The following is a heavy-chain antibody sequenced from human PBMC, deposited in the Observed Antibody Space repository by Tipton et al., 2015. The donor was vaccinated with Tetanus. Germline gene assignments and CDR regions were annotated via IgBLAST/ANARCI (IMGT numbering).Heavy chain of an antibody. CDR3: ARANYDFPKKGPFDS. V-gene: IGHV4-61*08. D-gene: IGHD3-3*01. Sequence: TLSLTCNVSGGLITTGGYYWNWIRQPPGKGLEWIGYVSYSGSTNSNYSLKSRITISQDTSKNQFSLRLTSVTAADTAVYYCARANYDFPKKGPFDSWGQGSLVIVSS. CDR1: GGLITTGGYY. CDR2: VSYSGST. J-gene: IGHJ4*02.